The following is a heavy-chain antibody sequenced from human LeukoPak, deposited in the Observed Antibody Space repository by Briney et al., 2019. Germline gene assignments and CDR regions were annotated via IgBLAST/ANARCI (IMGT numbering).Heavy chain of an antibody. CDR2: ITSSSNYI. D-gene: IGHD6-19*01. V-gene: IGHV3-21*05. J-gene: IGHJ4*02. CDR3: ARDAFSSPSFDY. CDR1: GFIFSSYT. Sequence: PGGSLRLSCTASGFIFSSYTMNWVRQAPGKGVEWVSYITSSSNYIYYADSMKGGFTISRDNANNSLYLQMNSLTAEDTSVYYCARDAFSSPSFDYWGQGTLVTVSS.